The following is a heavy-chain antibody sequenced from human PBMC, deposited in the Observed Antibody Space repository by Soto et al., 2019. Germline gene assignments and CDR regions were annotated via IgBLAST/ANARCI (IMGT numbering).Heavy chain of an antibody. CDR1: EFTFSRHG. J-gene: IGHJ6*03. Sequence: QVQLVESGGGVVQPGRSLRLSCAASEFTFSRHGMHWVRQAPGKGLQWVGVIWSDGSNEVYADSVKGRFIISRDNSKNILYLKMNSLRAEDTAVYYCARERTFGDNKHNYMDVWGTWITVTASS. CDR3: ARERTFGDNKHNYMDV. V-gene: IGHV3-33*01. D-gene: IGHD1-1*01. CDR2: IWSDGSNE.